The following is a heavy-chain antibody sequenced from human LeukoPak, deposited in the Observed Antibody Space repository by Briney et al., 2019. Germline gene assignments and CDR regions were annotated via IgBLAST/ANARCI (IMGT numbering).Heavy chain of an antibody. CDR1: GYTFKAYY. J-gene: IGHJ6*04. CDR3: AKARGLYCSSTSCYECDV. Sequence: ASVKVSCKASGYTFKAYYIHWVRQAPGQGLEWMGWINPNSGDTNYAQKFQGRVTLTRDTSINTAYLDLSRLRSDDTAIYYCAKARGLYCSSTSCYECDVWGKGTTVTLSS. D-gene: IGHD2-2*01. CDR2: INPNSGDT. V-gene: IGHV1-2*02.